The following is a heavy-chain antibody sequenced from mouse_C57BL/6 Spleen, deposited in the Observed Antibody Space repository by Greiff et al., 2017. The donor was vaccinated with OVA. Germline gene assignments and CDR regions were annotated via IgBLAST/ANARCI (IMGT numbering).Heavy chain of an antibody. J-gene: IGHJ2*01. CDR3: AREEIYDGYYSYFDY. CDR1: GYTFTSYW. CDR2: IYPGSGST. Sequence: VRLQQPGAELVKPGASVKMSCKASGYTFTSYWITWVKQRPGQGLEWIGDIYPGSGSTNYNEKFKSKATLTVDTSSSTAYMQLSSLTSEDSAVYYCAREEIYDGYYSYFDYWGQGTTLTVSS. D-gene: IGHD2-3*01. V-gene: IGHV1-55*01.